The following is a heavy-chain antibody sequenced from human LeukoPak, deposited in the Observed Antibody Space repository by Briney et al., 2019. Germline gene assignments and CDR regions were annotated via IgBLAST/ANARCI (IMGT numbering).Heavy chain of an antibody. CDR1: GFTFSSYA. D-gene: IGHD6-13*01. V-gene: IGHV3-23*01. Sequence: GGSLRLSCAASGFTFSSYAMSWVRQAPGKGLEWVSAISGSGGSTYYADSVKGRFTISRDNSKNTLYLQMNSLRAEDTAVYYCAKDRSLGYSRSWYNWFDPWGQGTLVTVSS. CDR2: ISGSGGST. CDR3: AKDRSLGYSRSWYNWFDP. J-gene: IGHJ5*02.